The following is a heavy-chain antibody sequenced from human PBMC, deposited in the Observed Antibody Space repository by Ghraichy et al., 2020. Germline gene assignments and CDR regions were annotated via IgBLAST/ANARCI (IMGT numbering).Heavy chain of an antibody. J-gene: IGHJ4*02. CDR3: ARDGTYYYDSSGYPRFDS. Sequence: SVKVSCKVSGGTFSTYAIRWVRQAPGQGLEWVGTIIPLSGSANYAQKFLGRVTLTADESTSTAYLELSSLRYEEPAVYYCARDGTYYYDSSGYPRFDSWGQGTLVSVSS. D-gene: IGHD3-22*01. CDR2: IIPLSGSA. V-gene: IGHV1-69*13. CDR1: GGTFSTYA.